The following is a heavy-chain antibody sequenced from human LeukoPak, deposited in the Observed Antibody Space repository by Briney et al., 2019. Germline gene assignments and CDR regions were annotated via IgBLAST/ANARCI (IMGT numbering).Heavy chain of an antibody. CDR1: GFTFDDYA. J-gene: IGHJ4*02. V-gene: IGHV3-9*01. D-gene: IGHD2-2*01. Sequence: GRSLRLSCAASGFTFDDYAMHWVRQAPGKGLEWVSGISRNSGSIGYADSVKGRFTISRDNAKNSLYLQMNSLRAEDTAVYYCAKEDARYCSSTSCYPAWGQGTLVTVSS. CDR3: AKEDARYCSSTSCYPA. CDR2: ISRNSGSI.